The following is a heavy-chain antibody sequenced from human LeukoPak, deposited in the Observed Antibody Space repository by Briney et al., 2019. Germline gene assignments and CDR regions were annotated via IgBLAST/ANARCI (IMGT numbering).Heavy chain of an antibody. CDR2: ISSSGSTI. Sequence: GGSLRLSCAASGFTFSDYYMSWIRQAPGKGLEWVSYISSSGSTIYYADSVKGRFTISRDNAKNSLYLQMNSLRAEDTAVYYCTRVGYSGSSTVHAYWGQGTLVTVSS. CDR1: GFTFSDYY. CDR3: TRVGYSGSSTVHAY. D-gene: IGHD1-26*01. J-gene: IGHJ4*02. V-gene: IGHV3-11*01.